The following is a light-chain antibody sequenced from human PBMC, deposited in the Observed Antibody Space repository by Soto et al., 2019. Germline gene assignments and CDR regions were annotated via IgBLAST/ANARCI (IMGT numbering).Light chain of an antibody. V-gene: IGKV3-15*01. CDR2: GAS. Sequence: ETVMTQSPATLSVSPGERATLSCRASQSVYSNLAWYQQKPGQAPRLLIYGASTRATGLRARFSGSGSGTEFTLTISSLQSEDFAVYYCQQYQSWPLTFGGGTKVEI. CDR3: QQYQSWPLT. CDR1: QSVYSN. J-gene: IGKJ4*01.